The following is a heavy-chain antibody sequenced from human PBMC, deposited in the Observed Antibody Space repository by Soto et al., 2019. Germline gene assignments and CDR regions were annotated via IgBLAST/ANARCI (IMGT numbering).Heavy chain of an antibody. Sequence: PGGSLRLSCAASGFIFSNYGMHWVRQAPGKGLEWVAVISYDGSNKYHADSVKGRFTISRDNSKNTLYLQMNSLRAEDTAVYYCAKVGFSGSSTYYYYYRMDVWGQGTTVTVSS. J-gene: IGHJ6*02. CDR1: GFIFSNYG. CDR3: AKVGFSGSSTYYYYYRMDV. D-gene: IGHD1-26*01. CDR2: ISYDGSNK. V-gene: IGHV3-30*18.